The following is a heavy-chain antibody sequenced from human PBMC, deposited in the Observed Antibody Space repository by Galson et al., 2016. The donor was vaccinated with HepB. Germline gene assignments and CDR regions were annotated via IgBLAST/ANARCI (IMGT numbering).Heavy chain of an antibody. D-gene: IGHD5-12*01. Sequence: SETLSLTCAVYGGSFTAHYWTWIRQHPGKGFEWIGDINPAGSTNYNPSLGSRVTISVDSSKNQLSLSLSSLTAADTAVYCCARMEKWPTAHADFWGQGTLVTVSS. V-gene: IGHV4-34*01. CDR1: GGSFTAHY. CDR2: INPAGST. CDR3: ARMEKWPTAHADF. J-gene: IGHJ4*02.